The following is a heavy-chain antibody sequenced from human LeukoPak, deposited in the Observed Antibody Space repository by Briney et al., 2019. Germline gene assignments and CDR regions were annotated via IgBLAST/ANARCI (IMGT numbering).Heavy chain of an antibody. CDR2: ISGSGGST. J-gene: IGHJ3*02. CDR1: GFTFSSYA. Sequence: GGSPRPSCAASGFTFSSYAMSWVRQAPGKGLEWVSAISGSGGSTYYADSVKGRFTISRDNSKNTLYLQMNSLRAEDTAVYYCAKDLGSYRYTPINDAFDIWGQGTMVTVSS. V-gene: IGHV3-23*01. D-gene: IGHD3-16*02. CDR3: AKDLGSYRYTPINDAFDI.